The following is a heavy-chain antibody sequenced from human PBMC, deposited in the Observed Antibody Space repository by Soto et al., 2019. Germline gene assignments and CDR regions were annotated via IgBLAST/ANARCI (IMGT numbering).Heavy chain of an antibody. CDR1: GFSLSTSGVG. CDR3: AHSLYYYDSSGYYRDWYFDL. J-gene: IGHJ2*01. D-gene: IGHD3-22*01. V-gene: IGHV2-5*02. CDR2: IYWDDDK. Sequence: QITLKESGPTLVKPTQTLTLTCTFSGFSLSTSGVGVGWIRQPPGKALEWLALIYWDDDKRYSPSLKSRLTITNDTSKNQVVLTMTNMDPVDTATYYCAHSLYYYDSSGYYRDWYFDLWGRGTLVTVSS.